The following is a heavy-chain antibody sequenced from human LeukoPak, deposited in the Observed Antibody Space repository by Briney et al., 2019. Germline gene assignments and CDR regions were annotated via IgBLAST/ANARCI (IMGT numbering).Heavy chain of an antibody. CDR1: GGSISSYY. CDR3: ARVPIYCSSTSCYAQSDY. J-gene: IGHJ4*02. CDR2: IYYSGST. D-gene: IGHD2-2*01. V-gene: IGHV4-59*01. Sequence: PSETLSLTCTVSGGSISSYYWSWIRQPPGKGLEWIGYIYYSGSTNYNPSLKSRVTISVDTSKNQFSLKLSSVTAADTAVYYCARVPIYCSSTSCYAQSDYWGQGTLVTVSS.